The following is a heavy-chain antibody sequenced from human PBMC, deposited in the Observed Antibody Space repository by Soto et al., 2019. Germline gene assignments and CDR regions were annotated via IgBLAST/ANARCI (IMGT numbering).Heavy chain of an antibody. J-gene: IGHJ5*02. Sequence: ASVKVSCKASGYTFTSYAMHWVRQAPGQRLEWMGWINAGNGNTKYSQKFQGRVTITRDTSASTVYMELSSLRSEDTAVYYCARAPRYCSGGSCSNSYNWFDPWGQGTLVTVS. D-gene: IGHD2-15*01. CDR3: ARAPRYCSGGSCSNSYNWFDP. CDR2: INAGNGNT. V-gene: IGHV1-3*01. CDR1: GYTFTSYA.